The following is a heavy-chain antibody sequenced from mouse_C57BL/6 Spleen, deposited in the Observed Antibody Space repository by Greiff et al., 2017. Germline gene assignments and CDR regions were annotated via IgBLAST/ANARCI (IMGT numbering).Heavy chain of an antibody. D-gene: IGHD2-4*01. CDR1: GYTFTSYW. CDR2: IYPGSGST. CDR3: ARRLRRGGYAMDY. V-gene: IGHV1-55*01. Sequence: VQLQQPGAELVKPGASVKMSCKASGYTFTSYWITWVKQRPGQGLEWIGDIYPGSGSTNYNEKFKSKATLPVDTSSSTAYMQLSSLTSEDSAVYYCARRLRRGGYAMDYWGQGTSVTVSS. J-gene: IGHJ4*01.